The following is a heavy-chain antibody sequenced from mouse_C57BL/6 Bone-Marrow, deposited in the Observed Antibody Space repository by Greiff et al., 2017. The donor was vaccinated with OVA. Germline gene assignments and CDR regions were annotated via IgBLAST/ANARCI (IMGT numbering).Heavy chain of an antibody. D-gene: IGHD1-1*01. CDR3: ARWRVYYGSRSSPYWYFDV. CDR2: IHPNSGST. Sequence: QVQLQQPGAELVKPGASVKLSCKASGYTFTSYWMHWVKQRPGQGLEWIGMIHPNSGSTNYNEKFKSKATLTVDKSSSTAYMQLSSLTSEDSAVDYCARWRVYYGSRSSPYWYFDVWGTGTTVTVSS. V-gene: IGHV1-64*01. CDR1: GYTFTSYW. J-gene: IGHJ1*03.